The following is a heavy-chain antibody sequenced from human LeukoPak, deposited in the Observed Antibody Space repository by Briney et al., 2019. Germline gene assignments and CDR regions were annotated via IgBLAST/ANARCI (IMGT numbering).Heavy chain of an antibody. CDR3: AKDRSGRSSYYYYMDV. J-gene: IGHJ6*03. CDR2: ISWNSGSI. CDR1: GFTFDDYA. D-gene: IGHD6-25*01. V-gene: IGHV3-9*01. Sequence: GGSLRLSCAASGFTFDDYAMHWVRQAPGKGLEWVSGISWNSGSIRYADSVKGRFTISRDNAKNSLYLQMNSLRAEDTALYYCAKDRSGRSSYYYYMDVWGKGTTVTVSS.